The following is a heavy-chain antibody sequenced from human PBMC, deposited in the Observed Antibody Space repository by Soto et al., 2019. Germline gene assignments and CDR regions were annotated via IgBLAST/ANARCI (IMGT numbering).Heavy chain of an antibody. CDR3: ARNGHKDT. Sequence: LVESWGGLVPPGGSLRLSCTASGFSFISYEMNWVRQPPGKRLEWVSSISKSGDTRYYADSVKGRFTISRDNAKNSLFLQMDSLRPEDTGFYFCARNGHKDTWGQGTLVTVSS. V-gene: IGHV3-48*03. CDR2: ISKSGDTR. J-gene: IGHJ1*01. CDR1: GFSFISYE.